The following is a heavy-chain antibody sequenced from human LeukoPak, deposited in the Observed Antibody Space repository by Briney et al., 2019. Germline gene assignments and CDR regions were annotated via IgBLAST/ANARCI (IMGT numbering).Heavy chain of an antibody. V-gene: IGHV4-34*01. CDR2: INHSGST. J-gene: IGHJ5*02. CDR1: GGSFSGYY. Sequence: SETLSLTCAVYGGSFSGYYWSWIRQPPGEGLEWIGEINHSGSTNYNPSLKSRVTISVDTSQNQFSLKLSSVTAADTAVYYCARGQYCSGGSCYSDWFDPWGQGTLVTASS. D-gene: IGHD2-15*01. CDR3: ARGQYCSGGSCYSDWFDP.